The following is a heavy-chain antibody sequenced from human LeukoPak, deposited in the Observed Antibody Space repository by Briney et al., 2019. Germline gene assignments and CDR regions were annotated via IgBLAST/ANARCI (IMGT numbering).Heavy chain of an antibody. D-gene: IGHD4-11*01. CDR1: GFTFSSYA. Sequence: GGSLRLSCAASGFTFSSYAMHWVRQAPGKGLEWVAVISYDGSKKYFADSVKGRFTISRDNSKNTLYLQMNSQRAEDTAVYYCARDPRTSVTTATNFDHWGQGTLVTVST. V-gene: IGHV3-30*04. CDR3: ARDPRTSVTTATNFDH. J-gene: IGHJ4*02. CDR2: ISYDGSKK.